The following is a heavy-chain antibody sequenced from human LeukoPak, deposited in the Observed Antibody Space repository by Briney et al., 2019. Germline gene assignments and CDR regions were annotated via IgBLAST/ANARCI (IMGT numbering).Heavy chain of an antibody. D-gene: IGHD4-17*01. CDR2: IYSGGGT. CDR3: ARGFRSVTTWGYFDY. V-gene: IGHV3-66*01. J-gene: IGHJ4*02. CDR1: GFTVSTNH. Sequence: GGSLRLSCAASGFTVSTNHMSWVRQAPGKGLEWVSLIYSGGGTYYADSVKGRFTISRDNSRNTLSLQMNSLRVDDTAVYYCARGFRSVTTWGYFDYWGQGALVTVSS.